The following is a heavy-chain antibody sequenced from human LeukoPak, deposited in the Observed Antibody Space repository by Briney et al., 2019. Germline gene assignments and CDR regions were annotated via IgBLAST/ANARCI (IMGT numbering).Heavy chain of an antibody. CDR2: INPNSGGT. D-gene: IGHD6-19*01. CDR1: GYTFTGYY. Sequence: ASVKVSCKASGYTFTGYYMHWVRQAPGQGLEWMGWINPNSGGTNYAQKFQGRVTMTRNTSISTAYMELSSLRSEDTAVYYCARRQWLGDAFDIWGQGTMVTVSS. CDR3: ARRQWLGDAFDI. V-gene: IGHV1-2*02. J-gene: IGHJ3*02.